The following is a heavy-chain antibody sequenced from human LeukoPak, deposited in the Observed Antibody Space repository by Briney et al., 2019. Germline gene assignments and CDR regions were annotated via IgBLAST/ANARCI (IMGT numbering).Heavy chain of an antibody. D-gene: IGHD3-10*01. Sequence: KPSETLSLTCTVSGGPISSYYWSWIRQPPGKGLEWIGYIYTSGSTNYNPSLKSRVTISVDTSKNQFSLKLSSVTAADTAVYYCARMPGSLSQYYFDYWGQGTLVTVSS. J-gene: IGHJ4*02. CDR3: ARMPGSLSQYYFDY. V-gene: IGHV4-4*09. CDR1: GGPISSYY. CDR2: IYTSGST.